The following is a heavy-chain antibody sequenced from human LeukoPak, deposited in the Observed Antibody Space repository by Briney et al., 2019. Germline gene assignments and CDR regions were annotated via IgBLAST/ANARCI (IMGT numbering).Heavy chain of an antibody. J-gene: IGHJ4*02. CDR2: IYYSGST. V-gene: IGHV4-61*01. CDR3: AREISSGWFHYFDY. CDR1: GGSVSSGSYY. D-gene: IGHD6-19*01. Sequence: PSETLSLTCTVSGGSVSSGSYYWRWIRQPPGKGLEWIGYIYYSGSTNYNPSLKSRVTISVDTSKNQFSLKLSSVTAADTAVYYCAREISSGWFHYFDYWGQGTLVTVSS.